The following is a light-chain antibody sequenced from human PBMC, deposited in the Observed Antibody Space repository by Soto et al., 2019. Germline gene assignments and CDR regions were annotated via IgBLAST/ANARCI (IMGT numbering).Light chain of an antibody. CDR2: ANT. CDR3: QSFDSSLNGGV. J-gene: IGLJ1*01. Sequence: QSVLTQPPSVSGAPGQRVTISCTGSNSNIGAGYDVHWYQQLPGTAPKLLIYANTVRPSGVPDRFSGSKSGTSASLAITGLQAEDEADFYCQSFDSSLNGGVFGTGTQLTVL. V-gene: IGLV1-40*01. CDR1: NSNIGAGYD.